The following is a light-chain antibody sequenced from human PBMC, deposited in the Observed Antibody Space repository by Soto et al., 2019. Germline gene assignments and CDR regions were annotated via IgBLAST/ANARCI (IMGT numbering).Light chain of an antibody. Sequence: DIQMTESPSSLSASVGDRVSITCRASQSINSYLNWYQQKPGKAPKLLIFAASSLQSGVPSRFSGSGSGTDFTLTISSLQPEDFATYYCQQTYDTPGFGQGTTVDIK. V-gene: IGKV1-39*01. CDR3: QQTYDTPG. CDR2: AAS. CDR1: QSINSY. J-gene: IGKJ1*01.